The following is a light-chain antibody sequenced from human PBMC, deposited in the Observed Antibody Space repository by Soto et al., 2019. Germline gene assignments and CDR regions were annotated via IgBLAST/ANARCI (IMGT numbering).Light chain of an antibody. CDR1: QSISSW. CDR3: QQYNSYPWT. V-gene: IGKV1-5*03. J-gene: IGKJ5*01. Sequence: DIQMTQSPSTLSASVGDRVTITCRASQSISSWLAWYQQKPGKAPKLLIYKASTLEGGVPSNFSGSGSGTEFTLSISSLQPEDFATYYCQQYNSYPWTFGQGTRLEI. CDR2: KAS.